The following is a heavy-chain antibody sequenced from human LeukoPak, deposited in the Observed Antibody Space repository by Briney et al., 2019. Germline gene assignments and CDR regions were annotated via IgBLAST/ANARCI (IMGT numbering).Heavy chain of an antibody. J-gene: IGHJ4*02. Sequence: SVKVSCKASGGTFSSYAISWVRQAPGQGLEWMGGIIPIFGTANYAQKLQGRVTMTTDTSTNTAYMELRSLTSDDTAVYYCARDPGYCSGGTCRIDYWGQGTLVTVSS. CDR2: IIPIFGTA. D-gene: IGHD2-15*01. CDR3: ARDPGYCSGGTCRIDY. V-gene: IGHV1-69*05. CDR1: GGTFSSYA.